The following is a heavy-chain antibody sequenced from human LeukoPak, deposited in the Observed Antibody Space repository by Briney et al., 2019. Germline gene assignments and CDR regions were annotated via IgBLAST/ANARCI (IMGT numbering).Heavy chain of an antibody. CDR1: GFTFSSYT. CDR3: ARDWGGAIDY. V-gene: IGHV3-21*01. Sequence: GGSLRLSCAASGFTFSSYTMNWLRQAPGKGLEWVSSISSSSSYIYYADSVKGRFTISRDNAKNSLYLQMNSLRAEDTAVYYCARDWGGAIDYWGQGTLVTVSS. CDR2: ISSSSSYI. D-gene: IGHD3-16*01. J-gene: IGHJ4*02.